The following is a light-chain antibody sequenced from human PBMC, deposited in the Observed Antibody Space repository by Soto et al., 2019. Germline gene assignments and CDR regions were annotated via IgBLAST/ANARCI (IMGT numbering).Light chain of an antibody. CDR1: SSSIGSNT. Sequence: QSVLTQPPSASGTHGQRVTLSCSGSSSSIGSNTVNWYQHLPGTAPKLLIYSNNQRPSGVPDRFSGSKSGNTASLTISGLQAEDEADYYCSSYTSSSTFVFGTGTKVT. CDR2: SNN. V-gene: IGLV1-44*01. CDR3: SSYTSSSTFV. J-gene: IGLJ1*01.